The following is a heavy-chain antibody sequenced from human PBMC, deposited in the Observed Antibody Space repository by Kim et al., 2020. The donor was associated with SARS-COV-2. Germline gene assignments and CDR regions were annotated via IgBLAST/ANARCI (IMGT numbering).Heavy chain of an antibody. Sequence: GGSLRLSCAPSGFTFSSYAMSWVRQAPGKGLKWVSAIGASGGNTYYADSVKGRFTISRDNSKNTLSLQMNSLIAEDTAVYYCAKTKEWPYYFDYWGQGTLVTVSS. CDR3: AKTKEWPYYFDY. D-gene: IGHD3-3*01. CDR1: GFTFSSYA. CDR2: IGASGGNT. V-gene: IGHV3-23*01. J-gene: IGHJ4*02.